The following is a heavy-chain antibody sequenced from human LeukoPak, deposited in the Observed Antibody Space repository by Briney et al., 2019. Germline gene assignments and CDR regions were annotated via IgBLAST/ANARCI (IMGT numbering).Heavy chain of an antibody. D-gene: IGHD6-19*01. CDR3: AKDGSSSGWYFDY. J-gene: IGHJ4*02. CDR1: GFTFSSYG. V-gene: IGHV3-30*02. Sequence: GGSLRLSCAASGFTFSSYGMHWVRQAPGKGLEWVAFIRYDGSNKYYADSVKGRFTIYRDNSKNTLYLQMNSWRAEDTAVYYCAKDGSSSGWYFDYWGQGTLVSVSS. CDR2: IRYDGSNK.